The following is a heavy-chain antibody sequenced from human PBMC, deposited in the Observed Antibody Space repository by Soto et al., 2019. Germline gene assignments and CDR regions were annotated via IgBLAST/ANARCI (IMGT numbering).Heavy chain of an antibody. CDR2: IYYSGST. V-gene: IGHV4-61*01. CDR1: GGSVSSGSYF. Sequence: PSETRSLICLVSGGSVSSGSYFWSWIRQPPGKGLEWIGYIYYSGSTNYNPSLQRRVTISVDTSKNQFSLKLSSVTAADTAVYYCARAPKIFIAVAGLEAFDIWGQRTVVTVS. CDR3: ARAPKIFIAVAGLEAFDI. D-gene: IGHD6-19*01. J-gene: IGHJ3*02.